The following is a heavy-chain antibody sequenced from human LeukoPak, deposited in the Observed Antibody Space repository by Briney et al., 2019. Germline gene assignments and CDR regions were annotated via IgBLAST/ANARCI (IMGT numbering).Heavy chain of an antibody. D-gene: IGHD1-26*01. Sequence: SATLSLTCAVYGGSFSGYYWSWIRQPPGKGLEWIGEINHSGSPNYNPSLKSRVTISVDSSKNQFSLRLSSVTAADTAVYYCARGRWELRFDYWGQGTLVTVSS. J-gene: IGHJ4*02. CDR3: ARGRWELRFDY. V-gene: IGHV4-34*01. CDR2: INHSGSP. CDR1: GGSFSGYY.